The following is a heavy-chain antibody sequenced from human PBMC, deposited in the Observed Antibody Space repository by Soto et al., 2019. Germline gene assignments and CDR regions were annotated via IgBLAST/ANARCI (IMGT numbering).Heavy chain of an antibody. J-gene: IGHJ4*02. V-gene: IGHV3-30*03. Sequence: QVQLVESGGGVVQPGRSLRLSCEASGSPSTPNGMHWVRGGPGKGLEWVAVISYDGSNKYYADSVKGRFTISRDNSKNTLYLQMNSLRPEDTALYYCVGGQYYFDYRGQGTLVTVSS. CDR1: GSPSTPNG. CDR2: ISYDGSNK. D-gene: IGHD3-10*01. CDR3: VGGQYYFDY.